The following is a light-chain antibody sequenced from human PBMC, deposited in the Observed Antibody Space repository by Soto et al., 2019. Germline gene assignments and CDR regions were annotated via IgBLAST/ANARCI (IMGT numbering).Light chain of an antibody. V-gene: IGKV3-15*01. J-gene: IGKJ4*01. Sequence: EIVMAQSPATLSVSPGERATLFCRASQNINNNLAWYQQKPGQAPRLLIYGAYTRATGIPATFSGSGSGTAFTLTISSLQSQDFAVYYCQQYNSWPPLTFGGGTKVDIK. CDR1: QNINNN. CDR3: QQYNSWPPLT. CDR2: GAY.